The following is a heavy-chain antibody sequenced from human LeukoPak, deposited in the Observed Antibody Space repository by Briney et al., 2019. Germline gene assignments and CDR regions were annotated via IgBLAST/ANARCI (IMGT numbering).Heavy chain of an antibody. CDR2: IRYDGSNK. V-gene: IGHV3-30*02. CDR1: GFTFSSYG. J-gene: IGHJ4*02. CDR3: ARERKSGWLQRTYNFDY. D-gene: IGHD5-24*01. Sequence: PGGSLRLSCAASGFTFSSYGMHWVRQAPGKGLEWVAFIRYDGSNKYYADSVKGRFTISRDNAKNSLYLQMNSLRAEDTAVYYCARERKSGWLQRTYNFDYWGQGTLVTVSS.